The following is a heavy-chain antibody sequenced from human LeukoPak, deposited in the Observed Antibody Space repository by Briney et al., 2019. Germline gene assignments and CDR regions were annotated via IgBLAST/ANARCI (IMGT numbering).Heavy chain of an antibody. D-gene: IGHD3-22*01. CDR1: GFTFSSYS. CDR2: ISSSSSTI. V-gene: IGHV3-48*04. J-gene: IGHJ6*02. Sequence: GSLXLSCAASGFTFSSYSMNWVRQAPGKGLERVSYISSSSSTIYYADSVKGRFTISRDNAKNSLYLQMNSLRAEDTAVYYCARSARPRGWIVVAPMDVWGQGTTVTVSS. CDR3: ARSARPRGWIVVAPMDV.